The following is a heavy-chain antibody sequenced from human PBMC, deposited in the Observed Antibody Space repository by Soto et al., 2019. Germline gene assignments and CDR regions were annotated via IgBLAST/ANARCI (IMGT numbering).Heavy chain of an antibody. CDR1: GDSISDYY. CDR2: IYYSGST. CDR3: ARARWLVGYYYYYALDV. J-gene: IGHJ6*02. Sequence: QVQLQESGPGLVKPSETLSLTCTVSGDSISDYYWSWIRQPPGKGLEWIGYIYYSGSTNYNPSLKCRVTISVDTSKNQFSLKLSSVTAADTAVYYCARARWLVGYYYYYALDVWGQGTTVTVSS. D-gene: IGHD6-19*01. V-gene: IGHV4-59*01.